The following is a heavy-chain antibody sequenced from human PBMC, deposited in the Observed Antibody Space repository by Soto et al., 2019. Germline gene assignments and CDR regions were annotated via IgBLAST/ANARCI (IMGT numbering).Heavy chain of an antibody. CDR2: IIPIFGTA. Sequence: QVQLVESGGGVVQPGRSLRLSCAASGFTFSSYAMHWVRQAPGQGLEWMGGIIPIFGTANYAQKFQGRVTITADKSTSTAYMELSSLRSEDTAVYYCARDGIYSSGWSLYNWFDPWGQGTLVTVSS. CDR1: GFTFSSYA. J-gene: IGHJ5*02. D-gene: IGHD6-19*01. CDR3: ARDGIYSSGWSLYNWFDP. V-gene: IGHV1-69*06.